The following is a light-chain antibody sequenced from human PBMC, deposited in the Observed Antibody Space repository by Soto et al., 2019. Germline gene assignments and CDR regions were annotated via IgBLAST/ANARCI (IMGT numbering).Light chain of an antibody. V-gene: IGLV1-40*01. J-gene: IGLJ2*01. Sequence: QPVLTQPPSVSGAPGQRVTISCTGSSSNIGAGYDVHWYQQLPGTAPKLLIYGNSNRPSGVTDRFSGSKSGTSASLAITGLQAEDEADYYCQSYDSSLSGRVVFGGGTKLTVL. CDR2: GNS. CDR1: SSNIGAGYD. CDR3: QSYDSSLSGRVV.